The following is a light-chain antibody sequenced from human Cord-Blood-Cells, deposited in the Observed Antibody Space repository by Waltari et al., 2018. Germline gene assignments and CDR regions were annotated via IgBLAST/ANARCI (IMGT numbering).Light chain of an antibody. V-gene: IGKV1-39*01. CDR3: QQSYSTLFT. J-gene: IGKJ3*01. CDR2: AAS. Sequence: DTQMTQSTSSLSASVGDRVTITCRASQSIISYLNWYQQKPGKAPKLLIYAASSLQSGVPSRCSGSGSGTDFTLTISSLQPEDFATYYCQQSYSTLFTFGPGTKVDIK. CDR1: QSIISY.